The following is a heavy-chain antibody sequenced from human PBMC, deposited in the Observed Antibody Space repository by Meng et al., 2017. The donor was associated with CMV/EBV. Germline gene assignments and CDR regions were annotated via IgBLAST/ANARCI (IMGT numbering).Heavy chain of an antibody. CDR1: GGSISSSSYY. Sequence: GSLRLSCTVSGGSISSSSYYWGWIRQPPGKGLEWIGSIYYSGSTYYNPSLKSRVTISVDTSKNQFSLKLSSVTAADTAVYYCASTGRLAPYYYYDMDVWGQGTTVTVSS. V-gene: IGHV4-39*01. CDR2: IYYSGST. CDR3: ASTGRLAPYYYYDMDV. J-gene: IGHJ6*02. D-gene: IGHD3-9*01.